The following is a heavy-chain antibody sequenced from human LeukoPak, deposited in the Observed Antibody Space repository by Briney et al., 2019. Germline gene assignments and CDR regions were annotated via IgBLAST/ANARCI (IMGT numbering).Heavy chain of an antibody. D-gene: IGHD6-19*01. CDR3: AKAIGYSSGWYVDY. CDR1: GFTFSSYG. J-gene: IGHJ4*02. CDR2: IWYDGSNK. Sequence: GGSLRLSCAASGFTFSSYGMHWVRQAPGKGLEWVAVIWYDGSNKYYADSVKGRFTISRDNSKNTLYLQTNSLRAEDTAVYYCAKAIGYSSGWYVDYWGQGTLVTVSS. V-gene: IGHV3-33*06.